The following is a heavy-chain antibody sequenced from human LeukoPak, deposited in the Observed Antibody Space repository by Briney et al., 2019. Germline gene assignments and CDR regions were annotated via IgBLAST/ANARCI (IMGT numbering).Heavy chain of an antibody. V-gene: IGHV1-8*01. CDR1: GYTFSTYD. D-gene: IGHD3-22*01. CDR2: MNPNSGNI. CDR3: ATAETPGPRGIDSSGTPRY. J-gene: IGHJ4*02. Sequence: ASVKVSCKASGYTFSTYDINWVRQATGQGLEWLGGMNPNSGNIGYSQKFQDRVTMTRNTSISTAYMELSSLRSEDTAVYYCATAETPGPRGIDSSGTPRYWGQGTLVTVSS.